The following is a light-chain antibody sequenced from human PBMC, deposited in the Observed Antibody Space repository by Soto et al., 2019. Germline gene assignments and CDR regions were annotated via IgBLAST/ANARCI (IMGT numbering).Light chain of an antibody. CDR1: SSAVDAYNF. CDR2: DVS. CDR3: TSYTTSSTYV. Sequence: QSALTQPASVSGSPGQSIAISCTGTSSAVDAYNFVSWYQHHPGKDPKLMIFDVSNRPSGVSNRLSGSKSGNTASLTISGLQAEDEADYYCTSYTTSSTYVFGTWNKLTVL. V-gene: IGLV2-14*03. J-gene: IGLJ1*01.